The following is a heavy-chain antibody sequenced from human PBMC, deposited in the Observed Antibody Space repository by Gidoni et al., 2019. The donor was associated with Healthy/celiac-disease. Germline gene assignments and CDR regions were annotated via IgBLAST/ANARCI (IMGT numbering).Heavy chain of an antibody. Sequence: EVQLVESGGGLVQPGGSLRLSCSACGFTFSSYSMNWVRQAPGKGLEWVSSISSSSSYIYYADSVKGRFTISRDNAKNSLYLQMNSLRAEDTAVYYCARDLFDDGYSFFDYWGQGTLVTVSS. V-gene: IGHV3-21*01. D-gene: IGHD5-18*01. J-gene: IGHJ4*02. CDR3: ARDLFDDGYSFFDY. CDR1: GFTFSSYS. CDR2: ISSSSSYI.